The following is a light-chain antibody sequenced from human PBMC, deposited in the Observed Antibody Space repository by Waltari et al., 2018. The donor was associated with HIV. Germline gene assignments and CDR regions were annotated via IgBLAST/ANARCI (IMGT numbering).Light chain of an antibody. J-gene: IGKJ2*01. CDR1: QSLTAN. CDR2: GSS. V-gene: IGKV3-15*01. CDR3: QQNIHWPPYT. Sequence: LTQSPATLSVSPGERVTLSCRASQSLTANLAWYQQRPGQAPRLLIYGSSSRATDIPARFTGSGSGTDYTLTINSVQSEDSAVYYCQQNIHWPPYTFGQGTKL.